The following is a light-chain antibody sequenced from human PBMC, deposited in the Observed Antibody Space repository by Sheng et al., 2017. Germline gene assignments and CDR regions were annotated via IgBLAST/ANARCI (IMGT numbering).Light chain of an antibody. Sequence: EIVMTQSPATLSVSPGESATLSCRASQSVNNNLAWYQQKPGQAPRLLIYGASTRATGIPARFSGSGSGTDFTLTISSLQSEDFAVYYCQQYGRSPWTFGQGTKVEIK. J-gene: IGKJ1*01. CDR3: QQYGRSPWT. CDR2: GAS. V-gene: IGKV3-15*01. CDR1: QSVNNN.